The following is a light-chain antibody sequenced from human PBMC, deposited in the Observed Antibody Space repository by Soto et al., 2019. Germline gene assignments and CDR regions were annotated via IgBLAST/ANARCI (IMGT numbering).Light chain of an antibody. J-gene: IGKJ2*01. CDR2: DAS. CDR1: QSVSSY. CDR3: QQRSNWPYT. Sequence: EIVLTQSPATLSLSPGERATLSCRASQSVSSYLAWYQQKPGQAPRLLIYDASNRATGIPARFSGSGSGTVFTLTMSSLEPEDFAVYYCQQRSNWPYTFGQGTKLEIK. V-gene: IGKV3-11*01.